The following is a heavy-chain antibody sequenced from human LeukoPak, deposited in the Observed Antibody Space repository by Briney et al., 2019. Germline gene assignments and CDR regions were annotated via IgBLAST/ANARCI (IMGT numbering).Heavy chain of an antibody. D-gene: IGHD2-15*01. CDR3: ARDGDIVIGIFDY. CDR1: GYTSTGYY. CDR2: INPNSGGT. V-gene: IGHV1-2*02. Sequence: ASVKVSCKASGYTSTGYYMHWVRQAPGQGLEWMGWINPNSGGTNYAQKFQGRVTMTRDTSISTAYMELSRLRSDDTAVYYCARDGDIVIGIFDYWGQGTLVTVSS. J-gene: IGHJ4*02.